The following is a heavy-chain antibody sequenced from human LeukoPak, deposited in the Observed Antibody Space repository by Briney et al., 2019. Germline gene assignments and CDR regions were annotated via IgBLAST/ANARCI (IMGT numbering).Heavy chain of an antibody. CDR1: GFTFSSYG. CDR3: AKDPLRLVRGSDYFDY. V-gene: IGHV3-30*02. CDR2: IRYDGSNK. J-gene: IGHJ4*02. Sequence: GGSLRLSCAASGFTFSSYGMHWVRQAPGKGLEWVAFIRYDGSNKYYADSVKGRFTISRDNSKNTLYLQMNSLRAEDTAVYYCAKDPLRLVRGSDYFDYWGQGTLVTVSS. D-gene: IGHD6-19*01.